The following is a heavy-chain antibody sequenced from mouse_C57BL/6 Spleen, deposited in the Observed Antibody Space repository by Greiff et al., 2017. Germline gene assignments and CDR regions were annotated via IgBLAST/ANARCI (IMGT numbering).Heavy chain of an antibody. CDR2: ISYDGSN. J-gene: IGHJ3*01. Sequence: EVKLQESGPGLVKPSQSLSLTCSVTGYSITSGYYWNWIRQFPGNTLEWMGYISYDGSNNYNPSLKNRISITRDTSKNQFFLKLNSVTTEDTATYYCASYYDYDGAWFAYWGQGTLVTVSA. D-gene: IGHD2-4*01. CDR1: GYSITSGYY. V-gene: IGHV3-6*01. CDR3: ASYYDYDGAWFAY.